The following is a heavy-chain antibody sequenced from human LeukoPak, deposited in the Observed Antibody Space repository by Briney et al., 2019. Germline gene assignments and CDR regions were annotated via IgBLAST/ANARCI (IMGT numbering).Heavy chain of an antibody. Sequence: GGSLRLSCAASAFTFSSYAMNGVRQAPGKGLQWVSVISTTSLNTYYADSVKGRFTISRDNSKNTLYLQMSSLRVDDTAVYYYGRGGGNRWFDFWGQGTLVAVSS. CDR1: AFTFSSYA. D-gene: IGHD2-15*01. V-gene: IGHV3-23*01. J-gene: IGHJ4*02. CDR3: GRGGGNRWFDF. CDR2: ISTTSLNT.